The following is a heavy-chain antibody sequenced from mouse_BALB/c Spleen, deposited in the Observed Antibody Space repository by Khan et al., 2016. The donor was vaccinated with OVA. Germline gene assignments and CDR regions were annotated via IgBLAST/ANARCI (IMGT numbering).Heavy chain of an antibody. V-gene: IGHV5-17*02. D-gene: IGHD2-14*01. Sequence: EVELVESGGGLVQPGGSRKLSCAASGFTFNNYGMHWVRQAPEKGLEWVAYISGDSNTIYYVDSVKGRFTISRDNPKNTLFLQMTSLMSEDTAMYYCATSYFSGYDIDYWGPGTTLTVS. J-gene: IGHJ2*01. CDR2: ISGDSNTI. CDR3: ATSYFSGYDIDY. CDR1: GFTFNNYG.